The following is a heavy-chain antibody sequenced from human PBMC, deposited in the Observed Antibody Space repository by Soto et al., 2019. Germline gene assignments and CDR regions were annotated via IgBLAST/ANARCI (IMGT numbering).Heavy chain of an antibody. D-gene: IGHD2-2*01. CDR2: IKQDGSEK. J-gene: IGHJ4*02. CDR3: ARARRIVVVPAGIDY. Sequence: PGGSLRLSCAASGFTFSSYWMSWVRQAPGKGLEWVANIKQDGSEKYYVDSVKGRFTISRDNAKNSLYLQMNSLRAEDTAVYYCARARRIVVVPAGIDYWGQGTLVTVPS. V-gene: IGHV3-7*01. CDR1: GFTFSSYW.